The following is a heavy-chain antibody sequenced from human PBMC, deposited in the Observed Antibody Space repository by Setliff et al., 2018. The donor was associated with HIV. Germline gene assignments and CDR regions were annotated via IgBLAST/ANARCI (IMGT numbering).Heavy chain of an antibody. J-gene: IGHJ5*02. V-gene: IGHV3-11*01. Sequence: GGSLRLSCAASGFTFSDYYMAWIRQAPGKGLEWISYISSSGNTMYYADSVTGRFTISRDNAKNSLYLQMNSLRVEDTAVYYCARGKRWFDPWGQGTLVTVSS. CDR1: GFTFSDYY. CDR2: ISSSGNTM. CDR3: ARGKRWFDP.